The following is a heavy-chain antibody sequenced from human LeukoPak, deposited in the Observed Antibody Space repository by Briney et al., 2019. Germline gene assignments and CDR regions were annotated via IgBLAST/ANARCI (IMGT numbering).Heavy chain of an antibody. D-gene: IGHD3-3*01. V-gene: IGHV4-30-2*01. J-gene: IGHJ4*02. CDR3: AREVVAYYDFWSGYSGYFDY. CDR1: GGSISSGGYS. Sequence: PSETLSLTCAVSGGSISSGGYSWSWIRQPPGKGLEWIGYIYHSGSTYYNPSLKSRVTISVDRSKNQFSLKLSSVTAADTAVYYCAREVVAYYDFWSGYSGYFDYWGQGTLVTVSS. CDR2: IYHSGST.